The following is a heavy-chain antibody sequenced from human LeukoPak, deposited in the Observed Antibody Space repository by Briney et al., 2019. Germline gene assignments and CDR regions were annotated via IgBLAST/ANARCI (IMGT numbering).Heavy chain of an antibody. CDR2: GHYSGNT. J-gene: IGHJ4*02. V-gene: IGHV4-59*12. CDR1: GGSINSYY. Sequence: SETLSLTCTVSGGSINSYYWSWIRQPPGKGLEWIGYGHYSGNTNYNPSLKSRVTISVDTSKNQFSLKLSSVTAADTAVYYCATRNYCGNFEYFDFWGQGALVTVSS. CDR3: ATRNYCGNFEYFDF. D-gene: IGHD4-23*01.